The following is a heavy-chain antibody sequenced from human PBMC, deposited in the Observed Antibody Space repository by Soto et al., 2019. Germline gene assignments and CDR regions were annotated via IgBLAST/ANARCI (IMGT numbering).Heavy chain of an antibody. CDR1: GFTVSNLY. V-gene: IGHV3-66*01. Sequence: EVQLVESGGGLVQPGGSLRLSCAASGFTVSNLYMTWVRQAPGKGLQWVAVISSGGSTYYADSVKGRFTISRDNSKNTLYLETNSLRAEDTAVYYCARDTLGGAYDFLHGGPGTLVTVSS. CDR2: ISSGGST. D-gene: IGHD3-3*01. J-gene: IGHJ4*02. CDR3: ARDTLGGAYDFLH.